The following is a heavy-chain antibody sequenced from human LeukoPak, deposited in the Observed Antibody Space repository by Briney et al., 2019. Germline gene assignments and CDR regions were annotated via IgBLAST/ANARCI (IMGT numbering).Heavy chain of an antibody. CDR2: ISSSSSYI. Sequence: GGSLRLSCAASGFTFSSYSMNWVRQAPGKGLEWVSSISSSSSYIYYADSVKGRFTISRDNAKNSLYLQMNSLRAEDTAVYYCARALWSGPVYYGMDVWGQGTTVTVSS. D-gene: IGHD3-10*01. CDR1: GFTFSSYS. J-gene: IGHJ6*02. V-gene: IGHV3-21*06. CDR3: ARALWSGPVYYGMDV.